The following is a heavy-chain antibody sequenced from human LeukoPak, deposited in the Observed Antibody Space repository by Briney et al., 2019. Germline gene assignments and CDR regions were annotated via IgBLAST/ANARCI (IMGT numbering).Heavy chain of an antibody. V-gene: IGHV3-7*01. CDR3: ATYTHWVAGDV. CDR1: GFTFSTYA. D-gene: IGHD3-16*01. J-gene: IGHJ6*02. CDR2: MNQDGSEK. Sequence: GGSLRLSCAASGFTFSTYAMSWVRQAPGKGLEWVANMNQDGSEKDYVDSVKGRFTISRDNARNSLYLQMSSPRAEDTAVYYCATYTHWVAGDVWGQGTTVTVSS.